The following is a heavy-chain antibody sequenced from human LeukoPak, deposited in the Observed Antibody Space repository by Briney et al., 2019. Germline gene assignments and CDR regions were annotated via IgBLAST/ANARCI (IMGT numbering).Heavy chain of an antibody. CDR1: GFTFSIYA. Sequence: GESLKISCAASGFTFSIYAMSWVRQAPGKGLEWVSAISGSGGSTYYADSVKGRFTISRDNSKNTLYLQMNSLRAEDTAVYYCAKVRKVLLWFGELSPFFDYWGQGTLVTVSS. J-gene: IGHJ4*02. CDR3: AKVRKVLLWFGELSPFFDY. V-gene: IGHV3-23*01. CDR2: ISGSGGST. D-gene: IGHD3-10*01.